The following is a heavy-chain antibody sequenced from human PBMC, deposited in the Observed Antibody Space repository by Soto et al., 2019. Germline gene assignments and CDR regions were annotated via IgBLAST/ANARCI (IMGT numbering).Heavy chain of an antibody. Sequence: QLQLQESGPGLVKPSETLSLTCTVSGGSISSSSYYWGWSRRPPGKGLEWIGSIYYSGSTYYNPSLKSRVTLSVDTSKNQFSLKLSSVTAADTAVYYCARRAVTTPYYFDYWGQGTLVTVSS. J-gene: IGHJ4*02. CDR2: IYYSGST. CDR1: GGSISSSSYY. D-gene: IGHD4-4*01. V-gene: IGHV4-39*01. CDR3: ARRAVTTPYYFDY.